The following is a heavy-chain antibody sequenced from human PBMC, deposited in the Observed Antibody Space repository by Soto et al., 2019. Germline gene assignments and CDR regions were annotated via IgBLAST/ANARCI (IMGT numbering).Heavy chain of an antibody. CDR3: VGYCSGGSCYDYYYMDV. J-gene: IGHJ6*03. D-gene: IGHD2-15*01. CDR1: GFTFSSYA. CDR2: ISGSGGST. Sequence: EVQLLESGGGLVQPGGSLRLSCAASGFTFSSYAMSWVRQAPGKGLEWVAAISGSGGSTYYADSVKGRFTISRDNSKKTLYLQMNSLRAEDTAVYYCVGYCSGGSCYDYYYMDVWGKGTTVTVSS. V-gene: IGHV3-23*01.